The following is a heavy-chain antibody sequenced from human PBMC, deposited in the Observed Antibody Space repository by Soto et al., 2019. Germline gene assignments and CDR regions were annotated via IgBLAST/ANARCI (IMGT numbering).Heavy chain of an antibody. CDR2: IDWDDDK. Sequence: SGPTLVNPTQTLTLTCTFSGFSLSTSGMCVSWIRQPPGKALEWLALIDWDDDKYYSTSLKTRLTISKDTSKNQVVLTMTTMDPVDTATYYCARTPDDYGDYQYYLVSRRPGPLVTVYS. CDR1: GFSLSTSGMC. V-gene: IGHV2-70*01. D-gene: IGHD4-17*01. J-gene: IGHJ4*02. CDR3: ARTPDDYGDYQYYLVS.